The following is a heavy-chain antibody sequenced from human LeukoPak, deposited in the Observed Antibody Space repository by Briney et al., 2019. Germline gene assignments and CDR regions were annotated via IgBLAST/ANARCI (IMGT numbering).Heavy chain of an antibody. V-gene: IGHV4-4*07. J-gene: IGHJ4*02. Sequence: SETLSLTCTVSGGSISSHYWSWIRQPAGKGLEYIGRIHTSGITNYNPSLKSRVTISVDTSKNQFSLKLSSVTAADTAVYYCARGSTRYFDWLLYWGQGTLVTVSS. D-gene: IGHD3-9*01. CDR2: IHTSGIT. CDR3: ARGSTRYFDWLLY. CDR1: GGSISSHY.